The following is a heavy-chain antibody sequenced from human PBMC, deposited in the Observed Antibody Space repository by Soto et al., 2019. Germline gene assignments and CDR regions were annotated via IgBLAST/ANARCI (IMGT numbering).Heavy chain of an antibody. V-gene: IGHV3-66*01. Sequence: EVQLVESGGGLVQPGGSLRLSCAASEFTVSSNYMSWVRQAPGKGLEWVSVIYSGGSTYYADSVKGRFTISRDNSKNTLYLQMNSLRAEDTAVYYCARDRGYYGSGSYYILQYYYGMDVWGQGTTVTVSS. CDR2: IYSGGST. CDR3: ARDRGYYGSGSYYILQYYYGMDV. D-gene: IGHD3-10*01. J-gene: IGHJ6*02. CDR1: EFTVSSNY.